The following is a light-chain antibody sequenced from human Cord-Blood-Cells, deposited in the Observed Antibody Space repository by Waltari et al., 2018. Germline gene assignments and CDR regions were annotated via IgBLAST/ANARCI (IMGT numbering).Light chain of an antibody. V-gene: IGLV2-14*01. CDR3: SSYTSSSTLV. CDR2: DVS. J-gene: IGLJ2*01. CDR1: SSDVGGYNY. Sequence: QSALTQPASVSGSPGHSITISCTGTSSDVGGYNYLSCYQQHPGKAPKLMIYDVSNRPSGVSNRFSCSKSGNTASLTISGLQAEDEADYYCSSYTSSSTLVFGGGTKLTVL.